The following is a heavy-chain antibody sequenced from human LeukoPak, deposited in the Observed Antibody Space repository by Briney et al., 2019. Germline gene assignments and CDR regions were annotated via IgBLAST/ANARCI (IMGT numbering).Heavy chain of an antibody. V-gene: IGHV1-18*01. CDR2: ISPYKGNT. Sequence: ASVKVSCKASGYTFTNYGITWVRQAPGQGLEWMGWISPYKGNTNYAQKVQGRVTLTTDTSTNTVYMELRSLRSDDTAVYYCARQGSPGIQAYGDYVRYWYFDLWGRGTLVTVSS. CDR1: GYTFTNYG. J-gene: IGHJ2*01. CDR3: ARQGSPGIQAYGDYVRYWYFDL. D-gene: IGHD4-17*01.